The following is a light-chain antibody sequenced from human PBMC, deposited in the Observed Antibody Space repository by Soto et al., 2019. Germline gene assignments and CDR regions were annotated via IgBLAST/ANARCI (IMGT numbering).Light chain of an antibody. V-gene: IGKV3-20*01. CDR2: GAS. Sequence: SPGEIATLSCRTSQSVSTNLAWYQQKPGQAPRLLIYGASTRATGIPARFSGSGSGTDFTLTISRLEPEDFAVYYCQQYGSSLWTFGQGTKVDI. J-gene: IGKJ1*01. CDR1: QSVSTN. CDR3: QQYGSSLWT.